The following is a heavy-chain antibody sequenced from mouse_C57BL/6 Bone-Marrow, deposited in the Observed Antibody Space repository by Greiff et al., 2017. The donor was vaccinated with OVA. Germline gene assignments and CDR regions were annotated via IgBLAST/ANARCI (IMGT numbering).Heavy chain of an antibody. CDR3: ATNWFAY. CDR2: IYPGSGNT. CDR1: GYTFTDYY. V-gene: IGHV1-76*01. Sequence: QVQLQQSGAELVRPGASVKLSCKASGYTFTDYYINWVKQRPGQGLEWIARIYPGSGNTYYNEKFKGKATLTAEKSSSTAYMQLSSLTSEDSAVYFCATNWFAYWGQGTLVTVSA. J-gene: IGHJ3*01.